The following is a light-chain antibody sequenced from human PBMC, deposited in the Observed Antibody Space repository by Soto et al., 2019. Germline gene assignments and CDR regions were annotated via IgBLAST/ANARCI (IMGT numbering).Light chain of an antibody. V-gene: IGKV3-15*01. CDR2: GAS. CDR1: QSVSSN. Sequence: EILMTQSPATLSVSPGERATLSCRASQSVSSNLAWYQQKPGQAPRLLFYGASTRATGIPDRFSDSGSETDFTLTLSSLQPEDFAVYYCQQYDNWPPWTFGQGTKVEIK. CDR3: QQYDNWPPWT. J-gene: IGKJ1*01.